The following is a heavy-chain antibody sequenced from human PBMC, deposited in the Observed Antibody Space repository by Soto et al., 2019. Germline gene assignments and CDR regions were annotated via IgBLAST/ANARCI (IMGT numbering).Heavy chain of an antibody. CDR2: FYYSGNT. V-gene: IGHV4-4*07. D-gene: IGHD6-19*01. J-gene: IGHJ6*02. CDR3: ARMYNSGFYRPEGDYFFYGMDV. CDR1: GDSISEYY. Sequence: SETLSLTCTVSGDSISEYYWSWIRQPAGKGLEWIGRFYYSGNTKSNPSLKSRVTMSADTSKNQFSLSLRSVTAADSAIYYCARMYNSGFYRPEGDYFFYGMDVWGQGTTVTVSS.